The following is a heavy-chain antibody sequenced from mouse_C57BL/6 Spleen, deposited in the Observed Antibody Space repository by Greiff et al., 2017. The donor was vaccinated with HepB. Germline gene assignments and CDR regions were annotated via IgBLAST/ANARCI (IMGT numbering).Heavy chain of an antibody. CDR3: ARCDYGSSLWYCEV. CDR2: LYPGDGDT. J-gene: IGHJ1*03. V-gene: IGHV1-82*01. D-gene: IGHD1-1*01. Sequence: VKLQASGPELVKPGASVKISCKASGYAFSSSWMNWVKQRPGKGLDGIGRLYPGDGDTNYNWKFKGKATLTADKSASTAYMPLSRLTSEDSAGYFGARCDYGSSLWYCEVGGTGTTVTVSS. CDR1: GYAFSSSW.